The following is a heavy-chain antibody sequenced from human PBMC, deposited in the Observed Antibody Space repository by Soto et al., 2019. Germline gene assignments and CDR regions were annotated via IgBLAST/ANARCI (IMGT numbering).Heavy chain of an antibody. D-gene: IGHD5-12*01. J-gene: IGHJ4*02. Sequence: PSETLSLTCTVSGGSISSGGYYWSWIRQHPGKGLEWIGYIYYSGSTYYNPSLKSRVTISVDTSKNQFSLKLSSVTAADTAVYYCARSGQKGVATIKTPEYYFDYWGQGTQVTVSS. CDR2: IYYSGST. V-gene: IGHV4-31*03. CDR1: GGSISSGGYY. CDR3: ARSGQKGVATIKTPEYYFDY.